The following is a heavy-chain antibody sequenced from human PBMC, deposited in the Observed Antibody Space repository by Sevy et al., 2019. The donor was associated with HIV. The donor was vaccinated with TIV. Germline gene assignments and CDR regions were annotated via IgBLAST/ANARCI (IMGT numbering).Heavy chain of an antibody. CDR2: ISWDAKKT. D-gene: IGHD3-10*01. V-gene: IGHV3-43*01. J-gene: IGHJ4*02. Sequence: GGSLRLSCAASGFTFDDYTMHWVRRVPGKGLEWVSLISWDAKKTDYADSVEGRFTVSRDNRKNSLYLQMNSLRSEDTALYSCAKDIPGYSGFDHWGQGTLVTVSS. CDR1: GFTFDDYT. CDR3: AKDIPGYSGFDH.